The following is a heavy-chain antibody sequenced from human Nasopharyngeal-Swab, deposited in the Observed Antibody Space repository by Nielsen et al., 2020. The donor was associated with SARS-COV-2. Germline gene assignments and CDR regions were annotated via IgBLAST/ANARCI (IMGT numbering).Heavy chain of an antibody. CDR3: ARDAPAHYGAFY. CDR1: VFTFSSFG. Sequence: GESLHISCAASVFTFSSFGMHWVRQAPVKGLEWVAFIAHDASNDYYGDSVKGRFSISRDSSKNTLYLQMDSLRGEDTAVYYCARDAPAHYGAFYWGRGTLVTVSS. J-gene: IGHJ4*02. CDR2: IAHDASND. V-gene: IGHV3-30*03. D-gene: IGHD4-17*01.